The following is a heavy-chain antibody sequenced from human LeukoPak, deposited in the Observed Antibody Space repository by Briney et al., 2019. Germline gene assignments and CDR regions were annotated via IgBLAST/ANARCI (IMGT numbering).Heavy chain of an antibody. V-gene: IGHV3-30*02. J-gene: IGHJ5*02. CDR3: AKDTTPPKAGFDP. CDR2: IRYDGSNK. Sequence: GGSLRLSCAASGFTFRSYGMHWVRQAPGKGLEWVAFIRYDGSNKYYADSVKGRFTISRDNSKNTLYLRMNSLRAEDTAVYYCAKDTTPPKAGFDPWGQGTLVTVSS. D-gene: IGHD1-14*01. CDR1: GFTFRSYG.